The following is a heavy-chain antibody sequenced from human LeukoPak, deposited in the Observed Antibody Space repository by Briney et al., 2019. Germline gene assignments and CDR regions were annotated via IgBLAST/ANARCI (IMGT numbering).Heavy chain of an antibody. J-gene: IGHJ4*02. Sequence: ASVKVSCKAAGYTFTGYYMHWVRQAPGQGREYMGRINPISGGTVYAQKFQGRVTMTRDTSITTAYMDLTRLTSDDTAVYYCARYCSSTSCYSDYWGQGTLVTVSS. CDR3: ARYCSSTSCYSDY. D-gene: IGHD2-2*01. CDR2: INPISGGT. CDR1: GYTFTGYY. V-gene: IGHV1-2*06.